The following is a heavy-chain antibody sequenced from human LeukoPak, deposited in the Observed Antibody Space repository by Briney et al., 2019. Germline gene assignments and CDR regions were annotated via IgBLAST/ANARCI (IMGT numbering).Heavy chain of an antibody. CDR2: IYYSGGT. D-gene: IGHD4-17*01. J-gene: IGHJ5*02. V-gene: IGHV4-31*03. Sequence: SETLSLTCTVSGGSISSGDYYWSWIRQHPGKGLEWIGYIYYSGGTYYNPSLRSRVSISVDTSKNQFSLKLSSVTAAGTAMFYCARDYGNNWFDPWGQGTLVTVSA. CDR1: GGSISSGDYY. CDR3: ARDYGNNWFDP.